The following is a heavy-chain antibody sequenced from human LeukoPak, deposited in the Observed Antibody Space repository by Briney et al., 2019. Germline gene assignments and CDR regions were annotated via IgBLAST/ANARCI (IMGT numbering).Heavy chain of an antibody. V-gene: IGHV3-69-1*01. J-gene: IGHJ4*02. CDR3: ARDFSGHLDY. CDR1: GFTFDDYA. D-gene: IGHD1-26*01. CDR2: ITSSNYR. Sequence: GGSLRLSCAASGFTFDDYAMHWVRQAPGKGLEWVSYITSSNYRYYADSVKGRFTISRDNAKNSLYLQMNSLRAEDTAVYYCARDFSGHLDYWGQGTLVTVSS.